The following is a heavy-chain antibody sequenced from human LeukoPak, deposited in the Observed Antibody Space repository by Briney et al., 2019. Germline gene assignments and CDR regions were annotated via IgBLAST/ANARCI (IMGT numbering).Heavy chain of an antibody. D-gene: IGHD3-10*01. CDR2: INPNSCDT. CDR1: GYTFTRYY. CDR3: ARTGPMVRGVITPLDY. Sequence: ASVRVSYKASGYTFTRYYMHWVRQAPGQGLEWRGWINPNSCDTNYAPNFQRRVPMTRDPSISTAYMELSMLTSDDTAVYYCARTGPMVRGVITPLDYWGPGTLVTVSS. V-gene: IGHV1-2*02. J-gene: IGHJ4*02.